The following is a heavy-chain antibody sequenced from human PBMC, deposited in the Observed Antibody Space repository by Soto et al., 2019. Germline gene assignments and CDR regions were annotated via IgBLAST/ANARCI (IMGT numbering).Heavy chain of an antibody. CDR1: GFTFSSYA. J-gene: IGHJ6*02. V-gene: IGHV3-23*01. Sequence: PGGSLRLSCVASGFTFSSYAMSWVRQAPGKGLEWVSAISGSGGSTYYADSVKGRFTISRDNSKNTLYLQMNSLRAEDTAVYYCARDDYSNYYYYYGMDVWGQGTTVTVSS. D-gene: IGHD4-4*01. CDR3: ARDDYSNYYYYYGMDV. CDR2: ISGSGGST.